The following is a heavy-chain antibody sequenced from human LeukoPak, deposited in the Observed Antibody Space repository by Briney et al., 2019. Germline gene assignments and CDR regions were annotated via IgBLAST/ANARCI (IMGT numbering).Heavy chain of an antibody. D-gene: IGHD6-19*01. CDR1: GFSWSSYW. CDR2: IGSSGTTI. CDR3: ALLAVASDFDY. J-gene: IGHJ4*02. Sequence: GGSLRLSCAASGFSWSSYWINWVRQAPGKGLEGVSNIGSSGTTIYYADSVKGRFSISRDNAKNSLYLQMNSQRVEDTAVYYCALLAVASDFDYWGQGALVTVSS. V-gene: IGHV3-48*03.